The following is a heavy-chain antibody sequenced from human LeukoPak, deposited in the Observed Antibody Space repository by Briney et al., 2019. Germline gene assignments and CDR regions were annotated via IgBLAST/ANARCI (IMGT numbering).Heavy chain of an antibody. Sequence: ASVKVSCKASGYTLTSYAMHWVRQAPGQRLEWMGWINAGNGNTEYSQKFQGRVTITRDTSASTAYMELSSLRSEDTAVYYCARGADFDPWGQGTLVTVSS. CDR3: ARGADFDP. V-gene: IGHV1-3*01. CDR2: INAGNGNT. J-gene: IGHJ5*02. CDR1: GYTLTSYA.